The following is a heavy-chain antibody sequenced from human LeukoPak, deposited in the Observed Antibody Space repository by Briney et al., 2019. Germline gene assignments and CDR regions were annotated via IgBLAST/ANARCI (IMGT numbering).Heavy chain of an antibody. J-gene: IGHJ4*02. D-gene: IGHD2-21*02. CDR3: ARGDPPATFDY. Sequence: SQTLSLTCAVSGGSISSGGYYWSWIRQHPGKGLEWIGYIYYSGSTYYNPSLKSRVTISVDTSKNQFSLKLSSVTAADTAVYYCARGDPPATFDYWGQGTLVTVSS. V-gene: IGHV4-31*11. CDR2: IYYSGST. CDR1: GGSISSGGYY.